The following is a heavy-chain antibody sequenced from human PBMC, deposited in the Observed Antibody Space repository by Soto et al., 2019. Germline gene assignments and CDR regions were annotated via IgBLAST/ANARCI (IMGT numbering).Heavy chain of an antibody. D-gene: IGHD5-12*01. CDR1: GASISDNY. CDR3: ASDSVGSGYE. CDR2: IHYRGST. J-gene: IGHJ4*02. V-gene: IGHV4-59*01. Sequence: QVQLQESGPGLVKPSETLSLSCTVSGASISDNYWSWIRQPPGKRPEWIGYIHYRGSTNYNHSLKSRVTISVDTSKHQFSLRLTSVTAADTVVYYCASDSVGSGYEWGQGTLVTVSS.